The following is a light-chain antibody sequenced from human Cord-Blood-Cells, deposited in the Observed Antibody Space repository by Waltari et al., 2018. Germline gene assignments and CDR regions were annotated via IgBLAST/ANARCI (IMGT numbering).Light chain of an antibody. V-gene: IGKV3-20*01. CDR1: QSVSSSY. CDR3: QQSYSTLRT. J-gene: IGKJ1*01. CDR2: GAS. Sequence: EIVLTQSPGTLSLSPGERATLSCRASQSVSSSYLAWYQQKPGQAPRLLIYGASSRATGIPDRFSGSGSGTDFTLTISRLEPEDFATYYCQQSYSTLRTFGQGTKVEIK.